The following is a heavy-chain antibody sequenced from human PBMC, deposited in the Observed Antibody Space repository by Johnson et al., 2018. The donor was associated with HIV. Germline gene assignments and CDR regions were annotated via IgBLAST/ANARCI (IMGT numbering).Heavy chain of an antibody. CDR2: IQSGGST. Sequence: VQLVESGGGLIQPGGSLRLSCVVSGFTVSSNYMSWVRQAPGKGLEWVSVIQSGGSTSYADSVKGRFTISRDNSKNTMYLQMKSLRAEDTAVYYCAKVKYYDILTGDPGAFDIWGQGTMVTVS. CDR1: GFTVSSNY. D-gene: IGHD3-9*01. V-gene: IGHV3-53*01. J-gene: IGHJ3*02. CDR3: AKVKYYDILTGDPGAFDI.